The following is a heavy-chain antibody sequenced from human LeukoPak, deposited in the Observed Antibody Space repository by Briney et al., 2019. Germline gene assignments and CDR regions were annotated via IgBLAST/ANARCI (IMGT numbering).Heavy chain of an antibody. V-gene: IGHV1-46*01. CDR2: INPSGGST. Sequence: ASVKVSCKVSGYTFTSYYMHWVRQAPGQGLEWMGIINPSGGSTSYAQKFQGRVTMTRDTSTSTVYMELSSLRSEDTAVYYCATFDFMGATQFDYWGQGTLVTVSS. CDR1: GYTFTSYY. CDR3: ATFDFMGATQFDY. D-gene: IGHD1-26*01. J-gene: IGHJ4*02.